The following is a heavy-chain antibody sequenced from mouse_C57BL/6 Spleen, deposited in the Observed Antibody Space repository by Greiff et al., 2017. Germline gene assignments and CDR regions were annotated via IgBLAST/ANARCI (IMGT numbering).Heavy chain of an antibody. CDR1: GYSFTGYY. Sequence: VQLQQSGPELVKPGASVKISCQASGYSFTGYYMNWVKQSPEKSLEWIGEINPSTGGTTYNTKFKAKATLTVDKSSSTAYMQLKSLTSEDSAVYYCASGAPYIAMDYWGQGTSVTVSS. D-gene: IGHD1-3*01. CDR3: ASGAPYIAMDY. J-gene: IGHJ4*01. V-gene: IGHV1-42*01. CDR2: INPSTGGT.